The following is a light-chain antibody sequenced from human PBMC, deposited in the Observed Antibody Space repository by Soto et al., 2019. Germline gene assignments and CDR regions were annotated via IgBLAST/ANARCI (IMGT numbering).Light chain of an antibody. CDR2: DAS. CDR3: QQYNIYWT. CDR1: QSISSW. J-gene: IGKJ1*01. Sequence: DIQMTQSPSTLSASVGDRLTITCRARQSISSWLAWYQQKPGKAPKLLIYDASSLESGVPSRFSGSGSGTEFTLTISSLQPDDFATYYCQQYNIYWTFGQGTKVEIK. V-gene: IGKV1-5*01.